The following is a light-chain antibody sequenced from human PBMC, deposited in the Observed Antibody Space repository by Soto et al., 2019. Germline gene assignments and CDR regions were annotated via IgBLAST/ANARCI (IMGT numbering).Light chain of an antibody. V-gene: IGKV3-20*01. CDR3: RQYGTSEII. CDR1: QTLSNSF. Sequence: EIVLTQSPGTLSLSPGERATLSCRASQTLSNSFIDWYQQKPGQAPRVLIYDTSSRATGVPDRYSASGSGTDFTLTISRLEPEDFAVFFCRQYGTSEIIFGQGTLLE. J-gene: IGKJ5*01. CDR2: DTS.